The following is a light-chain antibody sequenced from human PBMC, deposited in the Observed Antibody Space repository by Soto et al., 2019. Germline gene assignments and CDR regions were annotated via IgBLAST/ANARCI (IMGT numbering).Light chain of an antibody. V-gene: IGKV3-11*01. CDR1: QSVSTH. J-gene: IGKJ4*01. CDR3: QQRSNWPPTLT. CDR2: DAS. Sequence: EIVLTQSPATLSLSPGERATLSCRASQSVSTHLAWFQQRPGQAPRLLICDASSRATGIPARFSGSGSGTDFTLTISSLEPEDFAVYYCQQRSNWPPTLTFGGGTKVEIK.